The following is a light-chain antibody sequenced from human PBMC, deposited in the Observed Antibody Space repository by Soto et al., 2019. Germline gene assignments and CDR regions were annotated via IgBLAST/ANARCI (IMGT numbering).Light chain of an antibody. V-gene: IGKV1-33*01. CDR2: DTS. CDR3: QQYDNLVT. Sequence: DIQMTQSPSSLSASVGDRVTITCQASQDIRKYLNWYQQKPGKAPNLLIYDTSNVETGVPSRFSGSGSGTDFTFTSSSLQAEYIATYYWQQYDNLVTFGGGTKVEIK. J-gene: IGKJ4*01. CDR1: QDIRKY.